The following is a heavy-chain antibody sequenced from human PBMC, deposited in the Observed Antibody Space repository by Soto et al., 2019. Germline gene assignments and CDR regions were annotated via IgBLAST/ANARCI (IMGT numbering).Heavy chain of an antibody. V-gene: IGHV3-30*18. Sequence: GGSLRLSCAASGFTFSSYGMHWVRQAPGKGLEWVAVISYDGSNKYYADSVKGRFTISRDNSKNTLYLQMNSLRAEDTAVYYCAKDPTMYSSSWYSAYYYYGMDVWRQGTTVTVSS. D-gene: IGHD6-13*01. CDR2: ISYDGSNK. CDR1: GFTFSSYG. J-gene: IGHJ6*02. CDR3: AKDPTMYSSSWYSAYYYYGMDV.